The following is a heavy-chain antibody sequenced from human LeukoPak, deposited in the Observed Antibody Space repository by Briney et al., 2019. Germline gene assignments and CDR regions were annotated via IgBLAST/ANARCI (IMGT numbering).Heavy chain of an antibody. CDR1: GYSISSGYY. CDR3: ARYLGSSKFDY. V-gene: IGHV4-38-2*01. J-gene: IGHJ4*02. Sequence: SETLSLTCAVSGYSISSGYYWGWIRQPPGKGLEWIGSIYHSGSTYYNPSLKSRVTISVDTSENQFSLKLSSVTAANTAVYYCARYLGSSKFDYWGQGTLVTVSS. CDR2: IYHSGST. D-gene: IGHD6-13*01.